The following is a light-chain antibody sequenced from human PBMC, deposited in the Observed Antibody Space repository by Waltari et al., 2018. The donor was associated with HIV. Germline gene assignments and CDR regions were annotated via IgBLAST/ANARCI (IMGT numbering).Light chain of an antibody. CDR3: QVWDGRDGPVI. V-gene: IGLV3-21*03. CDR1: NIAATKS. J-gene: IGLJ2*01. Sequence: SYVLTQPPSVSVAPGKTARITCGGNNIAATKSVHGYRLKPGQAPVGVMYADRERPPVIAARCSGSSSGGTASLPSSRAEGGDEADYYGQVWDGRDGPVIFGGGTKLAVV. CDR2: ADR.